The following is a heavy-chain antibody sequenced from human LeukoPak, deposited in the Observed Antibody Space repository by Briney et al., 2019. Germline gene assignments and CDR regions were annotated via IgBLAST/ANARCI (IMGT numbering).Heavy chain of an antibody. CDR2: INHSRST. V-gene: IGHV4-34*01. J-gene: IGHJ5*02. D-gene: IGHD2-8*01. CDR3: ARAPIMVYAIPNWFDP. Sequence: SETLSLTCAVYGGSFSGYYWSWIRQPPGKGLEWIGEINHSRSTNYNPSLKSRVTISVDTSKNQFSLKLSSVTAADTAVYYCARAPIMVYAIPNWFDPWGQGTLVTVSS. CDR1: GGSFSGYY.